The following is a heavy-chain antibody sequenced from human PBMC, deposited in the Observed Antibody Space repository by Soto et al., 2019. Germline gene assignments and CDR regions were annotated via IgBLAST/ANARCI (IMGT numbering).Heavy chain of an antibody. Sequence: PGGSLRLSCAASGFTFSSSAMSWVRQAPGKGLEWVSAISPSGDKTYYADSVKGRFTISRDNSKNTVYLQMNSLRADDTAVYYCAKLSTTWGQGTLVNVS. CDR3: AKLSTT. CDR1: GFTFSSSA. J-gene: IGHJ5*02. V-gene: IGHV3-23*01. D-gene: IGHD1-1*01. CDR2: ISPSGDKT.